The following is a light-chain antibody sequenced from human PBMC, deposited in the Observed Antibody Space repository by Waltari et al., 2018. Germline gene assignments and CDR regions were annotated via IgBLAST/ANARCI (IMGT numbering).Light chain of an antibody. J-gene: IGLJ3*02. Sequence: QSALTQTATVSVSPGQSIITSCSGTSSDTGNYNLVTWYRQHPVKAPTLIIYDVNKRPAGVSNRFSGSKSGITAFLTISGLQTADEADYFCCSYAGSAVSVFGGGTKVTVL. CDR2: DVN. CDR1: SSDTGNYNL. CDR3: CSYAGSAVSV. V-gene: IGLV2-23*02.